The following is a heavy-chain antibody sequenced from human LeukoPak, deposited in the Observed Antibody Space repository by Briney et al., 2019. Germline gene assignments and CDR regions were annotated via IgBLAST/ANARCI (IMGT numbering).Heavy chain of an antibody. J-gene: IGHJ4*02. D-gene: IGHD1-26*01. CDR1: GGSISSYY. V-gene: IGHV4-59*08. CDR2: IYYSGST. Sequence: SETLSLTCTVSGGSISSYYWSWIRQPPGKGLDWIGYIYYSGSTKYNPSLKSRVTISVDTSKNQFSLKLSSVTAADTAVYYCARHLPKWGWDYWGQGTLVTVPS. CDR3: ARHLPKWGWDY.